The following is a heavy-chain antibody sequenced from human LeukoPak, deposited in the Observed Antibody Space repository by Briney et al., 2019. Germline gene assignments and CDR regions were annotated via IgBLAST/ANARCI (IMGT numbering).Heavy chain of an antibody. V-gene: IGHV3-48*03. D-gene: IGHD3-3*01. J-gene: IGHJ4*02. CDR1: GFPFSGYE. CDR2: ISRSGTII. CDR3: ARERDDYYFDY. Sequence: GGSLRLPCEPSGFPFSGYEMNWVPQAPGKGLEGVSYISRSGTIISYADSVRGRLTISRDNAKNSLYLQMNSLRAEDTAVYYCARERDDYYFDYWGQGTLVTVSS.